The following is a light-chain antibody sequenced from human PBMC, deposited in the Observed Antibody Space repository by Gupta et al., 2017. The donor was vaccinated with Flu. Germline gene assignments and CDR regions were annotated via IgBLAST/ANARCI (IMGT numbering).Light chain of an antibody. CDR1: QDISNY. V-gene: IGKV1-33*01. CDR2: DAS. CDR3: QQYENLPLT. Sequence: EIQMPQSPSSLSASVGDRLTITCQASQDISNYLNWYQQKPGKAPKLLIYDASNLETGVPSRFSGSGSGTDFTFTISSLQPEDIATYYCQQYENLPLTFGGGTKVEIK. J-gene: IGKJ4*01.